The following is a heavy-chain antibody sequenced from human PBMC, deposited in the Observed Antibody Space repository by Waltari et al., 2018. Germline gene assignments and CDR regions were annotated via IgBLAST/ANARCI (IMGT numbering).Heavy chain of an antibody. CDR1: AGSINSSGYY. Sequence: QLQLQESGPGLVKPSETLSLTCTASAGSINSSGYYWGWIRQPPGKGLEWIGNVYYGESTYYNPSLKGRVTISVDTSKNRFSLKLSSVTAADTAIYYCARTIKGNYFPFDYWGQGTLVTVSS. J-gene: IGHJ4*02. CDR3: ARTIKGNYFPFDY. V-gene: IGHV4-39*01. CDR2: VYYGEST. D-gene: IGHD1-7*01.